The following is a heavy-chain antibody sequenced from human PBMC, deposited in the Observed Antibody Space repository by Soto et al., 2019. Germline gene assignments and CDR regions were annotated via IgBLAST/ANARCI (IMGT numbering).Heavy chain of an antibody. CDR3: ERGSTISARYLDX. D-gene: IGHD6-6*01. CDR1: GGSISNYY. J-gene: IGHJ4*01. V-gene: IGHV4-59*01. CDR2: IYYSGKT. Sequence: SDTLSLTFTVSGGSISNYYWSWIRQPPGKGLEWIGYIYYSGKTNYNPSLKSRVTMSVDTSRNQFSLNLSSVTAEDTAIYYCERGSTISARYLDXWGQGTLVTSPX.